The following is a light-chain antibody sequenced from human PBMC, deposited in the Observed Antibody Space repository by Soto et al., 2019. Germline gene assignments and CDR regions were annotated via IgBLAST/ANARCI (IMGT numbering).Light chain of an antibody. CDR2: DAS. CDR3: QQLYTLPFT. V-gene: IGKV3-20*01. Sequence: EFVLTQSPGTLSLSPGERATLSCRASQTVRNNYLAWYQQKPGQAPRLLIYDASSRAAGIPDRFSGSGSGTEFTLTISGLLPEDFAAYHCQQLYTLPFTFGQGTRLEI. J-gene: IGKJ5*01. CDR1: QTVRNNY.